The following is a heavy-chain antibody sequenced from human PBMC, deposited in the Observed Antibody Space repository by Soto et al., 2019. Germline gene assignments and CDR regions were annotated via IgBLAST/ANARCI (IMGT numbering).Heavy chain of an antibody. CDR2: IDGSSSDR. V-gene: IGHV3-48*01. CDR1: GFTFRTYS. CDR3: ARDRPDGGKGGVDV. Sequence: EVQLVESGGGLVQPGGSLRLSCAASGFTFRTYSMNWVRQAPGKGLEWVSYIDGSSSDRHYADSVKGRFTISRDNARNSLYLQMNSLGAEDTAVYFCARDRPDGGKGGVDVWGKGTTFTASS. J-gene: IGHJ6*04. D-gene: IGHD3-16*01.